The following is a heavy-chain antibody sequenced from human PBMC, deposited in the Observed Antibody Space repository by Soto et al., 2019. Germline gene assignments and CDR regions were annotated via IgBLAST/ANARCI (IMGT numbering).Heavy chain of an antibody. Sequence: ASVTVSCRVSGYTFGNNEISWVREGTGQGLEWIGWMNPNSGKGGYAQEFQGRVTMTRDTSTSTAYMELSSLTSDDTVIYYWAKMATSGTLNWFDPWGQGTLVTVSS. CDR2: MNPNSGKG. CDR3: AKMATSGTLNWFDP. D-gene: IGHD2-8*01. V-gene: IGHV1-8*01. CDR1: GYTFGNNE. J-gene: IGHJ5*01.